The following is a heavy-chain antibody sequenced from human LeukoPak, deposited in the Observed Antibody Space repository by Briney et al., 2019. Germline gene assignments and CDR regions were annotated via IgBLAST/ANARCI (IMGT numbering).Heavy chain of an antibody. D-gene: IGHD3-3*01. CDR1: GFTFSSYS. CDR2: IISSSSYI. V-gene: IGHV3-21*01. CDR3: ARDRVTYDFWSGYPLFDY. Sequence: PGGSLRLSLAASGFTFSSYSMNGFGRAPGKGLDGSSSIISSSSYIYYADSVKGRFTISRDNAKNSLYLQMNSLRAEDTAVYYCARDRVTYDFWSGYPLFDYWGQGTLVTVSS. J-gene: IGHJ4*02.